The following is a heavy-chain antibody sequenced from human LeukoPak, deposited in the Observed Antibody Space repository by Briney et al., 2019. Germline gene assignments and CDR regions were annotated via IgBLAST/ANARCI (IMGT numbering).Heavy chain of an antibody. D-gene: IGHD5-24*01. V-gene: IGHV3-23*01. CDR2: ISGSGGST. Sequence: GGSLRLSCAASGFTFSSYTMSWVRQAPGKGLEWVSAISGSGGSTYYADSVKGRFTISRDNSKNTLYLQMNSLRAEDTAVYYCAKIHDYNDWFDPWGQGTLVTVSS. J-gene: IGHJ5*02. CDR1: GFTFSSYT. CDR3: AKIHDYNDWFDP.